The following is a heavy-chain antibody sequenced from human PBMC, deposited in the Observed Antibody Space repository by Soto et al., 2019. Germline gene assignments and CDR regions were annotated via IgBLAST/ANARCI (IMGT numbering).Heavy chain of an antibody. Sequence: EVQLLESGGGLVQPGGSLRLSCAASGFTFSSYAMSWVRQAPGKGLEWVSAISGSGGSTYYADSVKGRFTISRDNSKNTLYLQMNSLRAEDTAVYYCAKDLVPTYYYGSGISAGAFDIWGQGTMVTVSS. CDR2: ISGSGGST. V-gene: IGHV3-23*01. CDR3: AKDLVPTYYYGSGISAGAFDI. D-gene: IGHD3-10*01. CDR1: GFTFSSYA. J-gene: IGHJ3*02.